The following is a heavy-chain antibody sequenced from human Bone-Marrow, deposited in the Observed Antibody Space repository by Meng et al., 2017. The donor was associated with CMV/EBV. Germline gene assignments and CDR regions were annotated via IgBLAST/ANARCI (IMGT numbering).Heavy chain of an antibody. CDR2: ISASHGNT. CDR1: GYTFTSYG. V-gene: IGHV1-18*01. J-gene: IGHJ5*01. D-gene: IGHD6-13*01. CDR3: ARALIGGAAAGSRS. Sequence: ASVKVSCKASGYTFTSYGFSWVRQAPGQGLECMGWISASHGNTNYAQKLQGRVTMTTDTSTSTAYMELRSLRSDDTAVYYCARALIGGAAAGSRSWGQGTRVTVSS.